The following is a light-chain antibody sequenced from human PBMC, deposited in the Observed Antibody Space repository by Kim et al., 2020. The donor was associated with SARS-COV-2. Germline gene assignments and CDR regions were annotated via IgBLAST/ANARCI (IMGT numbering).Light chain of an antibody. Sequence: DIQMTQSPSSVSASVGDRVTITCRASQDISIWLGWYQQKPGKAPNLLIYATSNLHSGVPSRFSGSGSGTDFTLTISGLQPEDSAFYYCQQANIFPLTFGGGTKVDIK. J-gene: IGKJ4*01. V-gene: IGKV1-12*01. CDR1: QDISIW. CDR2: ATS. CDR3: QQANIFPLT.